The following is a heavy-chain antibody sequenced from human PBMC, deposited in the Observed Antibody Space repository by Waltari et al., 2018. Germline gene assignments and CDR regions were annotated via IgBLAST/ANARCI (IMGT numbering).Heavy chain of an antibody. CDR2: IYTSGST. Sequence: QVQLQESGPGLVKPSETLSLTCTVSGGSIRSYYWSWIRQPAGKVLEWIGRIYTSGSTNYNPSPNSRVTRSVDTSKNQVSLKLSSVTAADTAVYYCARAGDVLTGYYKYYFDYWGQGTLVTVSS. J-gene: IGHJ4*02. V-gene: IGHV4-4*07. CDR1: GGSIRSYY. CDR3: ARAGDVLTGYYKYYFDY. D-gene: IGHD3-9*01.